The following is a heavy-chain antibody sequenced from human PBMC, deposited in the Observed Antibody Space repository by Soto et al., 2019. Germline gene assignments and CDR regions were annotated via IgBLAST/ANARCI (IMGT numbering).Heavy chain of an antibody. CDR2: ISSSSSSYI. CDR3: ARGPRGGLLWFGESHWFDP. V-gene: IGHV3-21*01. J-gene: IGHJ5*02. Sequence: NPGGSLRLSCAASGFTFSSYSMNWVRQAPGKGLEWVSSISSSSSSYIYYADSVKGRFTISRDNAKNSLYLQMNSLRAEDTAVYYCARGPRGGLLWFGESHWFDPWGQGTLVTVSS. CDR1: GFTFSSYS. D-gene: IGHD3-10*01.